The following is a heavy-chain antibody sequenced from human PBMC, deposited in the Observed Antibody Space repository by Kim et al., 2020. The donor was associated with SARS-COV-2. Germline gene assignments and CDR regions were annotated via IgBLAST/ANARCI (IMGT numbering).Heavy chain of an antibody. J-gene: IGHJ6*02. CDR2: IYSGGST. CDR1: GFTVSSNY. Sequence: GGSLRLSCAASGFTVSSNYMSWVRQAPGKGLEWVSVIYSGGSTYYADSVKGRFTISRDNSKNTLYLQMNSLRAEDTAVYYCARPTGRWSRYGMDVWGQGTTVTVSS. D-gene: IGHD6-13*01. V-gene: IGHV3-53*01. CDR3: ARPTGRWSRYGMDV.